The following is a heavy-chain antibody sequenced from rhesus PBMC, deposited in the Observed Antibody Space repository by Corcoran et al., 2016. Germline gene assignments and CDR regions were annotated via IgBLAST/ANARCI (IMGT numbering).Heavy chain of an antibody. J-gene: IGHJ1*01. V-gene: IGHV4S7*01. CDR3: ALGMPFEF. D-gene: IGHD2-2*01. Sequence: VQLQESGPGLVKPSETLPLTCDVYGASINYYYCSLIPQPPGRGLEWIGYIFGGSGSTTYNPSLESRVTISKDTSKNQFSLKLNSVTAADTAVYYCALGMPFEFWGQGALVIVSS. CDR1: GASINYYY. CDR2: IFGGSGST.